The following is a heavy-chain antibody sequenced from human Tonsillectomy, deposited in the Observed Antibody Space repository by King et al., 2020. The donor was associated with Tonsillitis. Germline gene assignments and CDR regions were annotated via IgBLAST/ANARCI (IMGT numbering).Heavy chain of an antibody. CDR1: GDSISSHY. D-gene: IGHD3-22*01. V-gene: IGHV4-59*11. CDR2: ISNTGSA. CDR3: ARTGYYDTSGYYSA. Sequence: VQLQESGPGLVKPSETLSLTCTVSGDSISSHYWSWVRQPPGKGLEWIGFISNTGSANYNPSLKSRVTMSVDTSKNQFFLKMTSVTAADTAVYYCARTGYYDTSGYYSAWGQGALVTASS. J-gene: IGHJ5*02.